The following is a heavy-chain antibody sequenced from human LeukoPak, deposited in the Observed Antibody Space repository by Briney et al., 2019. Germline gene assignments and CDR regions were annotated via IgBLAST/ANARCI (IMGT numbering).Heavy chain of an antibody. CDR2: ISGSGGST. V-gene: IGHV3-23*01. CDR3: ARDTYDSSGYPYYYYYGMDV. J-gene: IGHJ6*02. CDR1: GFTFSSYA. D-gene: IGHD3-22*01. Sequence: GGSLRLSCAASGFTFSSYAMSWVRQAPGKGLEWVSAISGSGGSTYYADSVKGRFTISRDNSKNTLYLQMNSLRAEDTAVYYCARDTYDSSGYPYYYYYGMDVWGQGTTVTVSS.